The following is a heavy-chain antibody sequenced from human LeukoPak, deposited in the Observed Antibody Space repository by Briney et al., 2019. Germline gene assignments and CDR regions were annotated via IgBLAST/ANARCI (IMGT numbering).Heavy chain of an antibody. J-gene: IGHJ5*02. D-gene: IGHD3-3*01. CDR3: ARGRKITIFEWFDP. V-gene: IGHV4-34*01. Sequence: SETLSLTCAVYGGSFSAYFWSWIRQPPGKGLEWIGEINHSGSTNYNPSLKSRVTISVDTSKNQFSLKLSSVTAADTAVYYCARGRKITIFEWFDPWGQGTLVTVSS. CDR1: GGSFSAYF. CDR2: INHSGST.